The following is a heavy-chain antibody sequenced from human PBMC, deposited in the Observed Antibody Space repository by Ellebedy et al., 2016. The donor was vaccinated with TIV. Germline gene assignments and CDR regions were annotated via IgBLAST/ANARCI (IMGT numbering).Heavy chain of an antibody. Sequence: GESLKISCAASGFTLSTHDMHWVRQVAGKGLEWVSVLGPAGDTFYSGSVKGRFTISRDSAKNSLYLQMNSLGVGDTAVYYCARDPTYGGNSRYWYFDLWGRGTLVTVSS. J-gene: IGHJ2*01. D-gene: IGHD4-23*01. CDR3: ARDPTYGGNSRYWYFDL. V-gene: IGHV3-13*04. CDR1: GFTLSTHD. CDR2: LGPAGDT.